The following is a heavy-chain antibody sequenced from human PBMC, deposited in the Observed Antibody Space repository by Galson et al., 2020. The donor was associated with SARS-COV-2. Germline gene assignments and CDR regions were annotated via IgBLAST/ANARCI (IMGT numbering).Heavy chain of an antibody. V-gene: IGHV4-59*08. CDR3: ARHLCSSSSCRQFDS. D-gene: IGHD2-2*01. Sequence: SETLSLTCSVSGGSISSSYWSWIRQPPGKGLEWIAYIHHTGNTDYSPSLKSRVTISIDTSKNQFSLKVNSVTAADTAVYFCARHLCSSSSCRQFDSWGQGTLVTVSS. J-gene: IGHJ4*02. CDR2: IHHTGNT. CDR1: GGSISSSY.